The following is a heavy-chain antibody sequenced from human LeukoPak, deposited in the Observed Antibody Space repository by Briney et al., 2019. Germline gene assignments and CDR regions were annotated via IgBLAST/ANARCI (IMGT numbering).Heavy chain of an antibody. Sequence: SETLSLTCGVYGGPFRGYYWSWIRQSPGKGLEWIGEINHSGNTNYNPSLKSRVTISVDTSKNQFSLKLSSVTAADTAVYYCARGVVAADYYFDYWGQGTLVTVSS. V-gene: IGHV4-34*09. CDR1: GGPFRGYY. D-gene: IGHD2-15*01. CDR3: ARGVVAADYYFDY. J-gene: IGHJ4*02. CDR2: INHSGNT.